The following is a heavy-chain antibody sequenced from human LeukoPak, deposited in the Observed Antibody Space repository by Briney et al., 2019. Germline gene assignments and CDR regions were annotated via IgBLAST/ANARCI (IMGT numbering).Heavy chain of an antibody. CDR2: IKSKTDGGTT. V-gene: IGHV3-15*01. CDR3: TTVSGSYFFHYYYYMDV. D-gene: IGHD1-26*01. Sequence: PGGSLRLSCAASGFTFSSYWMSWVRQAPGKGLEWVGRIKSKTDGGTTDYAAPVKGRFTISRDDSKNTLYLQMNSLKTEDTAVYYCTTVSGSYFFHYYYYMDVWGKGTTVTVSS. J-gene: IGHJ6*03. CDR1: GFTFSSYW.